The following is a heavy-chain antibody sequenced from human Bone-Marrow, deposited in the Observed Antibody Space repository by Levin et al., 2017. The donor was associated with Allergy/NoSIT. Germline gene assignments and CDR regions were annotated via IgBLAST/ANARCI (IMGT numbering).Heavy chain of an antibody. D-gene: IGHD2-2*01. CDR3: ASFDCSSSTCSLDH. Sequence: SETLSLTCTVSGSRINGGHYYWGWVRRPAGKGLEWIGRIYTPGSTYYNPSLKSRVTILTDTSRNQVSLILGSVTAADTAVYYCASFDCSSSTCSLDHWGQGTQVIVSS. J-gene: IGHJ4*02. V-gene: IGHV4-61*02. CDR1: GSRINGGHYY. CDR2: IYTPGST.